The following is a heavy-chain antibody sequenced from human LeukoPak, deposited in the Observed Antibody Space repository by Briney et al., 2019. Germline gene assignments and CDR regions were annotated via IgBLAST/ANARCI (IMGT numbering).Heavy chain of an antibody. J-gene: IGHJ4*02. CDR2: IYTSGST. D-gene: IGHD3-10*01. CDR3: ARSPGSGTYYFDY. Sequence: SETLSLTCTVSGGSISSGSYYWSWIRQPAGKGLEWIGRIYTSGSTNYNPSLKSRVTISVDTSKNQFSLKLSSVTAADTAVYYCARSPGSGTYYFDYWGQGTLVTVSS. CDR1: GGSISSGSYY. V-gene: IGHV4-61*02.